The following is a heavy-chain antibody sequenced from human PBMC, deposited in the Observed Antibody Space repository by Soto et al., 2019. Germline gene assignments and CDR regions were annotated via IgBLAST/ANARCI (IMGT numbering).Heavy chain of an antibody. J-gene: IGHJ4*01. V-gene: IGHV4-4*02. CDR3: ATDPQDEYNAFDL. Sequence: KTSETLSLTCAVSGGSISTSNWWSWVRQPPGKGLEWIGEINHSGTTHYNPSLKSRVTMSVDKPKNQFSLEVTSLTAADTAVYYCATDPQDEYNAFDLWGHGYLVTASS. D-gene: IGHD1-1*01. CDR2: INHSGTT. CDR1: GGSISTSNW.